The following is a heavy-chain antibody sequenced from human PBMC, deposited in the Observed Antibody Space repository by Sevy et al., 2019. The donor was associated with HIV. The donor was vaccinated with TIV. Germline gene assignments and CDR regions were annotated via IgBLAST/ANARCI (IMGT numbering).Heavy chain of an antibody. D-gene: IGHD2-2*01. CDR3: ARGFGYCSSTSCYGGGYYYYYMDV. V-gene: IGHV4-34*01. CDR1: GGSFSGYY. Sequence: SETLSLTCAVYGGSFSGYYWSWIRQPPGKGLEWIGEINHSGSTNYNPSLKSRVTISVDTSKNQFSLKLSSVTAADTAVYYCARGFGYCSSTSCYGGGYYYYYMDVRGKGTTVTVSS. CDR2: INHSGST. J-gene: IGHJ6*03.